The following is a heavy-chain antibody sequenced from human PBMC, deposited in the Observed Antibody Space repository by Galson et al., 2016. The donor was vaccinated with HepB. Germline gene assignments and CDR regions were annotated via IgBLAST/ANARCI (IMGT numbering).Heavy chain of an antibody. CDR1: GFNFTGSA. CDR2: IRSKPNNYAT. CDR3: TTSIGARPAY. J-gene: IGHJ4*02. Sequence: SLRLSCAVSGFNFTGSAMHWVRQASGKGLEWVGHIRSKPNNYATTYAASVEGRFTISRDDLKNTADLQMNSLKTEDTAVYYCTTSIGARPAYWDQGTLVTVSS. V-gene: IGHV3-73*01. D-gene: IGHD6-6*01.